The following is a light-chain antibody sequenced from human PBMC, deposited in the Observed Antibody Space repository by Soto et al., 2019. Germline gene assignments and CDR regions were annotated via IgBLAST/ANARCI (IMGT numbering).Light chain of an antibody. Sequence: EIVMTQSPATLSLSPGERATLSCRASESVSSNVAWYQQKPGQAPRLLIYGASTGATGIADRFSGSGSGTEFTLTISSLHSEDFAVYYCQQYDKWPRTFGQGTKVDIK. CDR3: QQYDKWPRT. CDR2: GAS. J-gene: IGKJ1*01. CDR1: ESVSSN. V-gene: IGKV3-15*01.